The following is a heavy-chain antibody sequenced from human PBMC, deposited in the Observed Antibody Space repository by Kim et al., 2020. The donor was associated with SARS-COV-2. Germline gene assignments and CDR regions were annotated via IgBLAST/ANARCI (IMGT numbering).Heavy chain of an antibody. CDR2: IIPIFGTA. CDR3: ARGNYYYGSGSYLGWFDP. Sequence: SVKVSCKASGGTFSSYAISWVRQAPGQGLEWMGGIIPIFGTANYAQKFQGRVTITADESTSTAYMELSSLRSEDTAVYYCARGNYYYGSGSYLGWFDPWGQGTLVTVSS. J-gene: IGHJ5*02. CDR1: GGTFSSYA. D-gene: IGHD3-10*01. V-gene: IGHV1-69*13.